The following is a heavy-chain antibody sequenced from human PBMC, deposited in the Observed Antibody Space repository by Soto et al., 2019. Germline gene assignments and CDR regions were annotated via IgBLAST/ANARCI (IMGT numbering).Heavy chain of an antibody. V-gene: IGHV1-69*13. CDR2: IIPIFGTA. D-gene: IGHD6-13*01. CDR1: GGTFSSYA. J-gene: IGHJ6*02. Sequence: SVKVSCKASGGTFSSYAISWVRQAPGQGLEWMGGIIPIFGTANYAQKFQGRVTITADESTSTAYMELSSLRSEDTAVYYCALNDIAAAGTYSYCGMDVWCQGPTVTVSS. CDR3: ALNDIAAAGTYSYCGMDV.